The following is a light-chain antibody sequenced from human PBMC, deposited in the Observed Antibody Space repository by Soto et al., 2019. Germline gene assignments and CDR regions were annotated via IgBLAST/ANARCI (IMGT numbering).Light chain of an antibody. CDR2: GAS. Sequence: DIQLTQSPSFLSASVGDRVTITCRASQGISSYLAWYQQKPGKAPKLLIYGASTLQSGVPSRFSGSGSGTEFTLTISSLQPEDLATYYCQQLNSYPTFGQGTKLEIK. V-gene: IGKV1-9*01. J-gene: IGKJ2*01. CDR1: QGISSY. CDR3: QQLNSYPT.